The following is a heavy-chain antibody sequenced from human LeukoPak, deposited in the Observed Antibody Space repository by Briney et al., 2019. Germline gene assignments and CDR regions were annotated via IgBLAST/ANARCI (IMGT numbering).Heavy chain of an antibody. V-gene: IGHV3-66*01. CDR3: AMSMVRGVRPFDY. CDR1: GFTVSSNY. CDR2: IYSGGST. J-gene: IGHJ4*02. Sequence: PGGSLRLSCAASGFTVSSNYMSWVRQAPGKGLEWVSVIYSGGSTYYADSVKGRFTISRDNSKNTLYLQMNSLRAEDTAVYYCAMSMVRGVRPFDYWGQGTLVTVSS. D-gene: IGHD3-10*01.